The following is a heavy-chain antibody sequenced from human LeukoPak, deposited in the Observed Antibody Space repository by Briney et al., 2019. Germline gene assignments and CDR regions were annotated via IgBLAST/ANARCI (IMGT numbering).Heavy chain of an antibody. V-gene: IGHV1-3*01. J-gene: IGHJ3*02. Sequence: ASVKVSCKASGYTFTSYAMHWVRQAPGQRLEWMGWINAGNGNTKYSQKFQGRVTMTEDTSTDTAYMELSSLRSEDTAVYYCATNGEYCTNGVCPYAFDIWGQGTMVTVSS. CDR1: GYTFTSYA. CDR2: INAGNGNT. D-gene: IGHD2-8*01. CDR3: ATNGEYCTNGVCPYAFDI.